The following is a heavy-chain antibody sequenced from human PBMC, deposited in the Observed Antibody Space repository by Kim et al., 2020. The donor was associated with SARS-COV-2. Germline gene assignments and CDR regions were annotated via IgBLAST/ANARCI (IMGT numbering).Heavy chain of an antibody. V-gene: IGHV3-30*04. CDR3: ASPNSGYYLGAFDI. D-gene: IGHD3-22*01. Sequence: GGSLRLSCAASGFTFSSYAMHWVRQAPGKGLEWVAVISYDGSNKYYADPVKGRFTISRDNSKNTLYLQMNSLRAEDTAVYYCASPNSGYYLGAFDIWGQG. CDR2: ISYDGSNK. J-gene: IGHJ3*02. CDR1: GFTFSSYA.